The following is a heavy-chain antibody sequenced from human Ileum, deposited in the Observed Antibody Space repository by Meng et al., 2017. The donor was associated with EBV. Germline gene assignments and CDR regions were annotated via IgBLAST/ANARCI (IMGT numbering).Heavy chain of an antibody. CDR3: ARPIAAAGWFDP. J-gene: IGHJ5*02. CDR2: IYYSGRT. V-gene: IGHV4-39*01. D-gene: IGHD6-13*01. CDR1: GGSINCSSYY. Sequence: LQVQWLRPGRVKPSETLSLTCTVSGGSINCSSYYWGWIRQPPGKGLEWIGSIYYSGRTYYNPSLKSRVTISVDTSKNQFSLKLSSVTAADTAVYYCARPIAAAGWFDPWGQGTLVTVSS.